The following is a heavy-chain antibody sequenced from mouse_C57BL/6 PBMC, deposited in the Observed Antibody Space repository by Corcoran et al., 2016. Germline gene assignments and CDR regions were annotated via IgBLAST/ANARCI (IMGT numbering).Heavy chain of an antibody. D-gene: IGHD3-2*02. Sequence: QVQLQQSGSELVKPGASVKISCKASGYTFTDYCINWVKQRPGQGLEWIGWIFPGSGSTYYNDKFKGKATLTVGKSSSTAYMLLSSLTSEDSAVYFCARSLRDSSGLFYYCGQGTTLTVSS. V-gene: IGHV1-75*01. CDR3: ARSLRDSSGLFYY. CDR1: GYTFTDYC. J-gene: IGHJ2*01. CDR2: IFPGSGST.